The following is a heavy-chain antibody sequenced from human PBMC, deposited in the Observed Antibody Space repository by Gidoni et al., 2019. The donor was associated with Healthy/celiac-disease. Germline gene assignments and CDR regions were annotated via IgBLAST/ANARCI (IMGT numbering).Heavy chain of an antibody. J-gene: IGHJ4*02. CDR3: ARGLVGATLYYFDY. D-gene: IGHD1-26*01. CDR2: IWYEVSNK. Sequence: QVQLVESGGGVVQPGRSLRRYCAASGFTFSSYGMNWVRQAPGEGLEWVAVIWYEVSNKDYADSVKGRFTISRDNSKNTLYLQMNSLRAEDTAVYYCARGLVGATLYYFDYWGQGTLVTVSS. CDR1: GFTFSSYG. V-gene: IGHV3-33*01.